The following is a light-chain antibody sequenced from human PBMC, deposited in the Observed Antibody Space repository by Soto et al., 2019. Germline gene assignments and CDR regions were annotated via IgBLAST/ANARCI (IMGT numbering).Light chain of an antibody. CDR3: KQYNAWRI. J-gene: IGKJ2*02. V-gene: IGKV3-15*01. CDR1: QSVNSK. Sequence: ETVMTQSPDTLSVSPGERATLSCRASQSVNSKLAWYQQKAGQSPTLLIYDVATRATGTPARFSGSGFGTEFTHTPSSLHSEDVPIYFCKQYNAWRIFGQGTKGEIK. CDR2: DVA.